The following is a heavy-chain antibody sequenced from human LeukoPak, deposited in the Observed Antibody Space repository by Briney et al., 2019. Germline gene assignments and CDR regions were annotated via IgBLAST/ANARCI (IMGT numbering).Heavy chain of an antibody. CDR1: GGSISSSRYY. D-gene: IGHD3-9*01. V-gene: IGHV4-39*07. Sequence: KASETLSLTCTVSGGSISSSRYYWGWVRQPPGKGLEWIGSIYYSGSTYYNPSLKSRLTISVDASKNQFSLKLGSVTAADTAIYYCAREESDWSSLGYYYHYMDVWGKGTTVTISS. J-gene: IGHJ6*03. CDR3: AREESDWSSLGYYYHYMDV. CDR2: IYYSGST.